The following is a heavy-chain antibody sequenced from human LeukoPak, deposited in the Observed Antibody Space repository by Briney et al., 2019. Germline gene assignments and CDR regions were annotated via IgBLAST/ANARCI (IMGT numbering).Heavy chain of an antibody. CDR3: ARRYCSGGSCYTFDY. V-gene: IGHV3-21*01. CDR2: ISSSSSYI. Sequence: KPGGSLRLSCAASGFTFSSYSMNWVRQAPGKGLEWVSSISSSSSYIYYADSVKGRFTISRDNAKNSLYLQTNSLRAEDTAVYYCARRYCSGGSCYTFDYWGQGTLVTVSS. CDR1: GFTFSSYS. J-gene: IGHJ4*02. D-gene: IGHD2-15*01.